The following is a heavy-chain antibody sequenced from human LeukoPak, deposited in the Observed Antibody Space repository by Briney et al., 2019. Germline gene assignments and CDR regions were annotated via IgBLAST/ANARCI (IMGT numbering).Heavy chain of an antibody. CDR2: IYYTGRT. J-gene: IGHJ4*02. CDR1: GVSVSSSGYY. D-gene: IGHD2-8*01. Sequence: PSETLSLTCAVSGVSVSSSGYYWSWIRQPPGKGLEWIAYIYYTGRTNYNPSLKSRVTISLDTSNSQFSLKLSSVTAADTAVYYCARRIESLYYFDYWGQGTLVTVSS. V-gene: IGHV4-61*08. CDR3: ARRIESLYYFDY.